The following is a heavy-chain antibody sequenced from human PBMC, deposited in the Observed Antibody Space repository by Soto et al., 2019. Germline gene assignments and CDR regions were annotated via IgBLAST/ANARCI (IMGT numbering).Heavy chain of an antibody. Sequence: GESLNISFKGSGYSFTSYWIGWVRQMPGKGLEWMGIIYPGDSEIRYSPSFQGQITISVDKSINTAYLQWSSLEASDTAMYYCAGRGQIWAQTIDFWGQGTLVTVSS. V-gene: IGHV5-51*01. J-gene: IGHJ4*02. D-gene: IGHD5-18*01. CDR3: AGRGQIWAQTIDF. CDR2: IYPGDSEI. CDR1: GYSFTSYW.